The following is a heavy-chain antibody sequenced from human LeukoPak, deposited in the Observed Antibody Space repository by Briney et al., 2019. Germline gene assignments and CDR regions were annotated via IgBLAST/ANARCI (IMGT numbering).Heavy chain of an antibody. CDR3: AKGLGYYYDSSGGAFDI. Sequence: PGGSLRLSCAASGFTFSSYAMSWVRQAPGKGLEWVSSISGSGGSTYYAGSVKGRFTISRDNSKNTLYRQMNSLRAEDTAVYYCAKGLGYYYDSSGGAFDIWGQGTMVTVSS. CDR2: ISGSGGST. V-gene: IGHV3-23*01. CDR1: GFTFSSYA. J-gene: IGHJ3*02. D-gene: IGHD3-22*01.